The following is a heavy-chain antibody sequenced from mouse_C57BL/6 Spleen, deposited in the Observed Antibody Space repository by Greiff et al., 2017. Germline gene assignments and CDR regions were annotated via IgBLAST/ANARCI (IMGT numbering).Heavy chain of an antibody. Sequence: VQLQQPGAELVMPGASVKLSCKASGYTFTSYWMHWVKQRPGQGLEWIGKIDPSDSYTNYNQKFKGKSTLTVDKSSSTAYMQLSSLTSEDSAVYYCARRLLGYYFDYWGQGTTLTVSS. CDR2: IDPSDSYT. CDR1: GYTFTSYW. V-gene: IGHV1-69*01. CDR3: ARRLLGYYFDY. D-gene: IGHD3-3*01. J-gene: IGHJ2*01.